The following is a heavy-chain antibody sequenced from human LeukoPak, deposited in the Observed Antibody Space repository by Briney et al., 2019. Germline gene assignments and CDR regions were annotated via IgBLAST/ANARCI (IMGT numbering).Heavy chain of an antibody. J-gene: IGHJ6*03. D-gene: IGHD3-22*01. CDR1: GYTFTGYY. CDR2: INPNSGGT. Sequence: ASVKVSCKASGYTFTGYYMHWVRQAPGQGLEWMGWINPNSGGTNYAQKFQGRVTMTRDTSISTAYMELSRLRPEDSALYYCAKDSGDRTSRHYYNYLDVWGKGTPVTISS. CDR3: AKDSGDRTSRHYYNYLDV. V-gene: IGHV1-2*02.